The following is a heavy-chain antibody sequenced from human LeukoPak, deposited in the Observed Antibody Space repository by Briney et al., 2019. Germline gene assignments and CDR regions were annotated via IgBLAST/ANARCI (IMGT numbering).Heavy chain of an antibody. J-gene: IGHJ4*02. CDR3: AHYGDYRFMYYFDH. Sequence: SGPTLVNPTQTLTLTCTLSGFSLSTSGVGVGWIRQPPGKALEWLALIYWDDNKPYNPSLKSRLTITKDTSKNQVVLTMTNMDPVDTATYYCAHYGDYRFMYYFDHWGQGTLVTVSS. D-gene: IGHD4-17*01. CDR2: IYWDDNK. V-gene: IGHV2-5*02. CDR1: GFSLSTSGVG.